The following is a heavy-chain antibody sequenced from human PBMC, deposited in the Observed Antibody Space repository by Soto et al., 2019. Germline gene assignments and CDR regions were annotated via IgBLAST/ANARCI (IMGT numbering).Heavy chain of an antibody. J-gene: IGHJ4*02. V-gene: IGHV3-23*01. CDR3: AKGLSDYSSGWYRLAY. Sequence: QPGWSLRLSCAASGFTFSSYAMSWVRQAPGKGLEWVSAISGSGGSTYYADSVKGRFTISRDNSKNTLYLQMNSLRAEDTAVYYWAKGLSDYSSGWYRLAYSGQGSFDIVSA. CDR2: ISGSGGST. D-gene: IGHD6-13*01. CDR1: GFTFSSYA.